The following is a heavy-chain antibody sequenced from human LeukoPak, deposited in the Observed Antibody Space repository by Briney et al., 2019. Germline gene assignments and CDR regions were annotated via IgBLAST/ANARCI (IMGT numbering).Heavy chain of an antibody. CDR3: ARTTAHWYFEL. J-gene: IGHJ2*01. Sequence: PSETLSLTCTVSGGSISSYYWSWIRIRQPAGKGLEWIGRIHSSGNTNYNSSLKGRVTMSVDTSKNQFSLSLTSVTAADTAVYYCARTTAHWYFELWGRGTLVSVSS. CDR2: IHSSGNT. V-gene: IGHV4-4*07. D-gene: IGHD2-21*02. CDR1: GGSISSYY.